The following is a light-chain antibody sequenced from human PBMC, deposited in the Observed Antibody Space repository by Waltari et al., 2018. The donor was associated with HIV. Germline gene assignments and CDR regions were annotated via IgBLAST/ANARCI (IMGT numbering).Light chain of an antibody. Sequence: EVVMTQSPATLLESPGKTANLSCRASRSVGSRLAWYHQKPGRGPRLLIYGASSRASDVPPTFSGSGAGTDFSLSISILRSDDLGIYYCQQYNTWPLTFGRGTTVEIK. CDR2: GAS. CDR3: QQYNTWPLT. CDR1: RSVGSR. J-gene: IGKJ1*01. V-gene: IGKV3-15*01.